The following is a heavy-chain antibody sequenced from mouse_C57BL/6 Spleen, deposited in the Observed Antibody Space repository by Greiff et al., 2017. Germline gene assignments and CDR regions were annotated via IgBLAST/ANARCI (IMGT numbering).Heavy chain of an antibody. CDR2: ISYDGSN. CDR3: ARGLPWYFDV. Sequence: EVQLQQSGPGLVKPSQSLSLTCSVTGYSITSGYYWNWIRQFPGNKLEWMGYISYDGSNNYNPSLKNRISITRDTSKNQFFLKLNSVTTEDTATXYWARGLPWYFDVWGTGTTVTVPS. J-gene: IGHJ1*03. V-gene: IGHV3-6*01. CDR1: GYSITSGYY.